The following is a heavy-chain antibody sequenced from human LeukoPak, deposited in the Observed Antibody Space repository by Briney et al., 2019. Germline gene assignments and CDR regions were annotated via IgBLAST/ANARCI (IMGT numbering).Heavy chain of an antibody. CDR1: GFTFSSYS. V-gene: IGHV3-21*01. CDR3: AKDRIVQAFDI. D-gene: IGHD2/OR15-2a*01. Sequence: GGSLRLSCAASGFTFSSYSMNWVRQAPGKRLEWVSSISSSSSYIYYADSVKGRFTISRDNAKNSLYLQMNSLRAEDTAVYYCAKDRIVQAFDIWGQGTMVTVSS. J-gene: IGHJ3*02. CDR2: ISSSSSYI.